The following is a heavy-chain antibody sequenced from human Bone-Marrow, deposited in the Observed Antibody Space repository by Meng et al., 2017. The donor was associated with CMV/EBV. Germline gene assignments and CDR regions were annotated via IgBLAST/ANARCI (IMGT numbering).Heavy chain of an antibody. CDR1: GFTFSSYA. CDR2: ISSSSSYI. CDR3: ARVIVVTTVDGMDV. D-gene: IGHD3-22*01. V-gene: IGHV3-21*01. J-gene: IGHJ6*02. Sequence: GGSLRLSCAASGFTFSSYAMSWVRQAPGKGLEWVSSISSSSSYIYYADSVKGRFTISRDNAKNSLYLQMNSLRAEDTAVYYCARVIVVTTVDGMDVWGQGTTVTVSS.